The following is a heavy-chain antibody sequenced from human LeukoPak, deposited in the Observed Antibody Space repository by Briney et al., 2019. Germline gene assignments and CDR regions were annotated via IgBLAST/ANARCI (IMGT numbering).Heavy chain of an antibody. V-gene: IGHV4-61*01. CDR2: IYYSGST. CDR1: GGSISSSKYY. CDR3: ATMVRGAYSRLYIFDY. Sequence: SETLSLTCTVSGGSISSSKYYWSWIRQPPGKGLEWIGYIYYSGSTNYNPSLKSRVTISVDTSKNQFSLKLSSVTAADTAVYYCATMVRGAYSRLYIFDYWGQGTLVTVSS. D-gene: IGHD3-10*01. J-gene: IGHJ4*02.